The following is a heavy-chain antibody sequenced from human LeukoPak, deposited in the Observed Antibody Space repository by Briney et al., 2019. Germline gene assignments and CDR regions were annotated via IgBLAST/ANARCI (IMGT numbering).Heavy chain of an antibody. D-gene: IGHD6-13*01. CDR1: GFASSSYG. CDR2: IWYDGSNK. Sequence: GGSLRLSCAASGFASSSYGMHWVRQAPGKVLEWVGVIWYDGSNKYYADSVKGRFTISRDNSKNTLYLQMNSLRAEDTAVYYCARGGIAAAGTYFDYWGQGTLVTVSS. CDR3: ARGGIAAAGTYFDY. J-gene: IGHJ4*02. V-gene: IGHV3-33*01.